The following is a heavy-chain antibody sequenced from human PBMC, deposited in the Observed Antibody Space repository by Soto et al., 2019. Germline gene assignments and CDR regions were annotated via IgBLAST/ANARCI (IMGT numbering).Heavy chain of an antibody. Sequence: PGGSLRLSCGAAWFTCTNLGMHRVRQAPGKGLEGVAIIWYDGSNKYYADSVKGRFTISRDNSKNTLYLQMNSLRAEDTAVYYCAILPVGATSYYFDYWGQGTLVTVSS. J-gene: IGHJ4*02. CDR1: WFTCTNLG. CDR2: IWYDGSNK. CDR3: AILPVGATSYYFDY. D-gene: IGHD1-26*01. V-gene: IGHV3-30*02.